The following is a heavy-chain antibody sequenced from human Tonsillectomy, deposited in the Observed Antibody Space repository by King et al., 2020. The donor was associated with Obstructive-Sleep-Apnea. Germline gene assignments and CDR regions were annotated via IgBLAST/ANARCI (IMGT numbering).Heavy chain of an antibody. Sequence: VQLVQSGGGVVQPGGSLRLSCAASTFTFSSYGMHWVRQAPGKGLEWVAFARYDGSNEYYAESVKGRFTISRDNSKNTVYLQMNSLRVEDTAVYYCAKSSGVAAPGTYPFDYWGQGTLVTVSS. CDR3: AKSSGVAAPGTYPFDY. D-gene: IGHD6-13*01. CDR1: TFTFSSYG. V-gene: IGHV3-30*02. CDR2: ARYDGSNE. J-gene: IGHJ4*02.